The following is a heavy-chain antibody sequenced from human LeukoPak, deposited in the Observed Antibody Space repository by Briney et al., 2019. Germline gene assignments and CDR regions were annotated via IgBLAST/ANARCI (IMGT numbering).Heavy chain of an antibody. D-gene: IGHD3-16*01. J-gene: IGHJ2*01. CDR2: IYPGDSDT. V-gene: IGHV5-51*01. Sequence: GESLKISCKGSGYSFTSYWIGWVRQMPGKGVEWMGIIYPGDSDTRYSPSFQGQVTISADKSISTAYLPWRRLKASDTAMSYCARHVLPSRGEPHWYFVRWRRAALVT. CDR1: GYSFTSYW. CDR3: ARHVLPSRGEPHWYFVR.